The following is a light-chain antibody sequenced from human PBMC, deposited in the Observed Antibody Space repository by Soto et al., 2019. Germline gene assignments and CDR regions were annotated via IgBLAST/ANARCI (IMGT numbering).Light chain of an antibody. CDR2: EVE. V-gene: IGLV2-14*01. Sequence: QSALTQPASVSGSPGQSITISCTGSGRVIGAYNYVSWYQQHPGKAPKLIIYEVENRPSGVSNRFSASKSAFTASLTISGLQAEDEADYYCSSYTTSYFYVFGPGTKVTVL. J-gene: IGLJ1*01. CDR1: GRVIGAYNY. CDR3: SSYTTSYFYV.